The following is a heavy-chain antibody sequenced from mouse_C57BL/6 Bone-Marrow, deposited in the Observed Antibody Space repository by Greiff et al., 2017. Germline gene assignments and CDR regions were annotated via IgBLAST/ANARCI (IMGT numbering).Heavy chain of an antibody. Sequence: VQLQQSGPELVKPGASVKMSCKASGYTFTDYNMHWVKQSHGKSLEWIGYINPNNGGTSYNQKFKGKATLTVNKSSSTAYMELRSLTSEDSAVYYCAFYGNYPYAMGYWGQGTSGTVSS. CDR2: INPNNGGT. CDR3: AFYGNYPYAMGY. CDR1: GYTFTDYN. D-gene: IGHD2-1*01. J-gene: IGHJ4*01. V-gene: IGHV1-22*01.